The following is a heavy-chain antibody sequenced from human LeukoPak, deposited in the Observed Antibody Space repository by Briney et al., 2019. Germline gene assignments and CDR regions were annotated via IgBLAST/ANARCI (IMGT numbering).Heavy chain of an antibody. CDR2: ISGSGGST. Sequence: PGGSLRLSCAASGFTFSSYAVSWVRQAPGKGLEWVSAISGSGGSTYYADSVKGRFTISRDNSKNTLYLQMNSLRAEDTAVYYCAMHPGPVTRYFDYWGQGTLVTVSS. J-gene: IGHJ4*02. V-gene: IGHV3-23*01. CDR3: AMHPGPVTRYFDY. CDR1: GFTFSSYA.